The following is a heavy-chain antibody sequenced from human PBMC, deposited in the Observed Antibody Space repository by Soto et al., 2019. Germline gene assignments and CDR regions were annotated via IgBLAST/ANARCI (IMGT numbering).Heavy chain of an antibody. J-gene: IGHJ6*03. V-gene: IGHV4-39*01. CDR3: ARQTGFGYSYGRRYYYYMDV. Sequence: SETLSLTCTVSGGSISSSSYYWGWIRQPPGKGLEWIGSIYYSGSTYYNPSLKSRVTISVDTSKNQFSLKLSSVTAADTAVYYCARQTGFGYSYGRRYYYYMDVWGKGTTVTVSS. D-gene: IGHD5-18*01. CDR1: GGSISSSSYY. CDR2: IYYSGST.